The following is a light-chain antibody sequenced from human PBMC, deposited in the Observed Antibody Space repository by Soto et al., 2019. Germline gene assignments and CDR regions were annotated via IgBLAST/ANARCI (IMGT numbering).Light chain of an antibody. Sequence: QLVLTQPPSVSGAPGQRVTISCTGSSSNIGARYDVHWYQQLPGTAPKVLIYGNSNRPSGVPDRFSGSKSGTSASLAITGLQAEDEADYYCQSYDSSLSGSVVFGGGTQLTVL. CDR1: SSNIGARYD. V-gene: IGLV1-40*01. J-gene: IGLJ2*01. CDR2: GNS. CDR3: QSYDSSLSGSVV.